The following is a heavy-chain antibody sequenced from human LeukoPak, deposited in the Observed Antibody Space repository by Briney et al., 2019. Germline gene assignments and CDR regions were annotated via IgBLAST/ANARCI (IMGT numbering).Heavy chain of an antibody. CDR1: GFTFSSYA. D-gene: IGHD3-22*01. CDR2: ISGSGGST. CDR3: ATWHYYDSSGYYRPYYFDY. V-gene: IGHV3-23*01. J-gene: IGHJ4*02. Sequence: SGGSLRLSCAASGFTFSSYAMSWVRQAPGKGLEWVSAISGSGGSTYYADSVKGRITISRDNSKNTLYLQMNSLRAEDTAVYYCATWHYYDSSGYYRPYYFDYWGQGTLVTVSS.